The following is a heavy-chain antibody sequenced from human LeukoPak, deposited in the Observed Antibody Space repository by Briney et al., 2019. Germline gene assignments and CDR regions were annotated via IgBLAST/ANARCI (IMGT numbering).Heavy chain of an antibody. V-gene: IGHV1-2*02. Sequence: GASVKVSCKASGYTFTSYGISWVRQAPGQGLEWMGWINPNSAGTNYAQKFQGRVTMTRDTSISTAYMELSRLRSDDTAVYYCARDRVAKTNWFDPWGQGTLVTVSS. CDR2: INPNSAGT. J-gene: IGHJ5*02. CDR1: GYTFTSYG. D-gene: IGHD5-12*01. CDR3: ARDRVAKTNWFDP.